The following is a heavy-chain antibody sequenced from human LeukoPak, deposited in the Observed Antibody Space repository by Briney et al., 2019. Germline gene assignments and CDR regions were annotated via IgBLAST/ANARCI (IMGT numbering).Heavy chain of an antibody. CDR2: ISGSGGST. J-gene: IGHJ4*02. V-gene: IGHV3-23*01. D-gene: IGHD3-9*01. CDR3: ARLRYFDWSPRGIFGY. Sequence: GGSLRLSCAASGFTFSGYAMSWVRQAPGKGLEWVSAISGSGGSTNYADSVKGRFTISRDNSRNTLYLQMNSLRAEDTAVYYCARLRYFDWSPRGIFGYWGQGTLVTVSS. CDR1: GFTFSGYA.